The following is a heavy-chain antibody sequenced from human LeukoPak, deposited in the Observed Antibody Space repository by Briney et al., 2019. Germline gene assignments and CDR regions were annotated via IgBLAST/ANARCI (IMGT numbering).Heavy chain of an antibody. CDR1: GYIFTNYW. CDR2: ISPGDSDT. Sequence: NRGESLKISCKGSGYIFTNYWIAWVRQMPGKGLEWMGIISPGDSDTRYSPSFQGQVTISADRPINTAYLQWRSLEASDTAVYYCARPKYSGYNLNSFDSWGQGTLVSVSS. J-gene: IGHJ4*02. CDR3: ARPKYSGYNLNSFDS. V-gene: IGHV5-51*01. D-gene: IGHD5-12*01.